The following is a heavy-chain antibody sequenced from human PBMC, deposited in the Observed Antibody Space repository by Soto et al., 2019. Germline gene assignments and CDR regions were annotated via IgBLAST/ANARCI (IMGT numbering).Heavy chain of an antibody. V-gene: IGHV4-34*01. Sequence: QVQLQQWGAGLLKPSETLSLTCAVYGGSFSGYYWSWIRQPPGKGLEWIGEINHSGSTDYNPSLKSRVIISVDPSKNQFSMKLSSVTAADTAVYYCARSTGDSSFGFDYWGQGTLVTVSS. CDR2: INHSGST. CDR1: GGSFSGYY. D-gene: IGHD2-2*01. CDR3: ARSTGDSSFGFDY. J-gene: IGHJ4*02.